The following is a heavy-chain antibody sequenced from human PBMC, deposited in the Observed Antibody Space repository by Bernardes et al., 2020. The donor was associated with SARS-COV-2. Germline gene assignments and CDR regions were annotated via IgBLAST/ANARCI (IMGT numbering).Heavy chain of an antibody. CDR1: GFTFNKYA. CDR3: AKDLRGTTTQGFVIRDAFDV. V-gene: IGHV3-23*01. Sequence: GGSLRLSCAASGFTFNKYAMYWVRQAPGMGPQWVSAISSSGDITYYADSVKGRFTISRDNSKNTLFLQMNSLRAEDTAVYYCAKDLRGTTTQGFVIRDAFDVWGQGSMVTISS. CDR2: ISSSGDIT. J-gene: IGHJ3*01. D-gene: IGHD1-7*01.